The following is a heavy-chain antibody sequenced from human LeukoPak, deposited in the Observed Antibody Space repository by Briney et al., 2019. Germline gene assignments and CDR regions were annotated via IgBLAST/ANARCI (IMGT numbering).Heavy chain of an antibody. Sequence: ASVKVSCKASGRTFSSYAISWVRQAPGQGLEWMGGIIPIFGTANYAQKFQGRVTVTADESTSTAYMELSSLRSEDTAVYYCARRTDCSGGSCFSVAPGWFDPWGQGTLVTVSS. J-gene: IGHJ5*02. CDR2: IIPIFGTA. D-gene: IGHD2-15*01. CDR3: ARRTDCSGGSCFSVAPGWFDP. V-gene: IGHV1-69*13. CDR1: GRTFSSYA.